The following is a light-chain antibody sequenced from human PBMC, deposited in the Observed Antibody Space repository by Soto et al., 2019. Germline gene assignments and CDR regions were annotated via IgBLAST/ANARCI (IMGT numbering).Light chain of an antibody. J-gene: IGKJ5*01. CDR2: GSS. V-gene: IGKV3-15*01. Sequence: EILLTQSPATLPVSPGERATLSCRASQSVGSNLAWFQQRPGQAPRLLIYGSSTRATGVPARFSGSGSGADFTLTISNLQSEEFAVYYCQQYTNWPPITFGQGTRLEIK. CDR3: QQYTNWPPIT. CDR1: QSVGSN.